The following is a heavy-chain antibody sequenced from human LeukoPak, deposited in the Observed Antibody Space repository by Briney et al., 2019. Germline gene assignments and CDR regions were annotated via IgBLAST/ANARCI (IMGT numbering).Heavy chain of an antibody. V-gene: IGHV1-3*01. CDR1: GYTFTSYA. D-gene: IGHD5-18*01. CDR3: AKSPPTAMAAGFDY. CDR2: INAGNGNT. Sequence: ASVKVSCKASGYTFTSYAMHWVRRAPGQRLEWMGWINAGNGNTKYSQKFQGRVTITRDTSASTAYMELSSLRSEDTAVYYCAKSPPTAMAAGFDYWGQGTLVTVSS. J-gene: IGHJ4*02.